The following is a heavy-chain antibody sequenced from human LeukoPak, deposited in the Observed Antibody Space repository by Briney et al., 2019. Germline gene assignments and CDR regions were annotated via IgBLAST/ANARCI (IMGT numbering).Heavy chain of an antibody. D-gene: IGHD6-19*01. CDR1: GYTLTNYY. Sequence: EASVKVSCKASGYTLTNYYIHWVRQAPGQGLEWLGVISPSGGSTSYTQKFQGRVTMTRDTSTSTVYMDLNSLRSEDTAVYYCARSSAGYSSGWHDFWGQGTSVTVSS. CDR3: ARSSAGYSSGWHDF. CDR2: ISPSGGST. V-gene: IGHV1-46*01. J-gene: IGHJ4*02.